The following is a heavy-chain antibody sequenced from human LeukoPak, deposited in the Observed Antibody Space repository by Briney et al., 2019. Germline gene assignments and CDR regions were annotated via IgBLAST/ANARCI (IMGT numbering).Heavy chain of an antibody. CDR2: IYYSGST. Sequence: PSETLSLTCTVSGGSISSADYHWSWIRQPPGKGLEWFGYIYYSGSTYYNPSLKSRVTMSVDTSKNQFSLKLSSVTAADTAVYYCARDLALGYCSSTSCPNYYYYYMDVWGKGTTVTVSS. CDR1: GGSISSADYH. V-gene: IGHV4-30-4*08. J-gene: IGHJ6*03. D-gene: IGHD2-2*01. CDR3: ARDLALGYCSSTSCPNYYYYYMDV.